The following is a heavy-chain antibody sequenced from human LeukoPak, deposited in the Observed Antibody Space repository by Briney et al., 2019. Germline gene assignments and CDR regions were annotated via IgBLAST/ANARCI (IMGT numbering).Heavy chain of an antibody. V-gene: IGHV3-11*06. CDR1: GFTFSDYY. D-gene: IGHD4-11*01. CDR2: ISSSSTYT. J-gene: IGHJ4*02. Sequence: PGGSLRLSCAASGFTFSDYYMSWIRQAPGKGLEWVSYISSSSTYTNYGDSVKGRFTISRDNAKNSLYLQMNSLRAEDTAIYYCARGMTTIEYWGQGTLVAVSS. CDR3: ARGMTTIEY.